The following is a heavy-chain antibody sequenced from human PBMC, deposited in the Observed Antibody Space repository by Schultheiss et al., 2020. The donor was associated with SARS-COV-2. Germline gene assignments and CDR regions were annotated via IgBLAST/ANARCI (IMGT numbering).Heavy chain of an antibody. CDR1: GGTFSSYA. CDR2: IIPIFGTA. V-gene: IGHV1-69*06. J-gene: IGHJ4*02. D-gene: IGHD3-10*01. CDR3: ASGLGSGSYFYYFDY. Sequence: SVKVSCKASGGTFSSYAISWVRQAPGQGLEWMGWIIPIFGTANYAQKLQGRVTITADKSTSTAYMELSSLRSEDTAVYYCASGLGSGSYFYYFDYGGKEPLVTVSS.